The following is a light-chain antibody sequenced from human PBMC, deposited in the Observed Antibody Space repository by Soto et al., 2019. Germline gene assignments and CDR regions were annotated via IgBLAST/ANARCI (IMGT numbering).Light chain of an antibody. V-gene: IGKV2-28*01. Sequence: DICVTHSPVSLPVTPGEPASISCRSSQSLLHSNGYNYLDWYLQKPGQSPQLLIYLGSNRASGVPDRFSGSGSGTDFTLKISRVEAEDVGVYYCMQALQTPLTFGGGTKVDIK. J-gene: IGKJ4*01. CDR1: QSLLHSNGYNY. CDR3: MQALQTPLT. CDR2: LGS.